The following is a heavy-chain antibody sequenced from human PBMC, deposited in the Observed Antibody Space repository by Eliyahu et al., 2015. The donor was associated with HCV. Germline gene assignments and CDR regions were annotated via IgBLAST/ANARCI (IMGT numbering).Heavy chain of an antibody. Sequence: EVQLVESGGGLVKPGGSLRLSCAASGFTFSNAWMSWVRQSPGKGLECVGRIKSKTDGGTTDYAAPVKGRFTISRDDSKNTLYLQVNSLKTEDTAVYYCTTDRSSSWYSTDWGQGTLVTVSS. D-gene: IGHD6-13*01. CDR3: TTDRSSSWYSTD. CDR2: IKSKTDGGTT. J-gene: IGHJ4*02. CDR1: GFTFSNAW. V-gene: IGHV3-15*01.